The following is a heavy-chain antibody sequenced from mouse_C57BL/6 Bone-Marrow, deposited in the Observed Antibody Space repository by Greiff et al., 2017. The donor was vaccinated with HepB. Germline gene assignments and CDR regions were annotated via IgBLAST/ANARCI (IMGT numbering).Heavy chain of an antibody. CDR2: IDPENGDT. V-gene: IGHV14-4*01. CDR3: TTPFITTVVGYFDV. CDR1: GFNIKDDY. Sequence: VQLKQSGAELVRPGASVKLSCTASGFNIKDDYMHWVKQRPEQGLEWIGWIDPENGDTEYASKFQGKATITADTSSNTAYLQLSSLTSEDTAVYYCTTPFITTVVGYFDVWGTGTTVTVSS. J-gene: IGHJ1*03. D-gene: IGHD1-1*01.